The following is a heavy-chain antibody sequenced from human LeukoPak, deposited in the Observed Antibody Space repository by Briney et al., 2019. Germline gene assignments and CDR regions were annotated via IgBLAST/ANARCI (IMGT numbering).Heavy chain of an antibody. V-gene: IGHV4-59*01. CDR3: ARAPQDGSNWSHYFDH. D-gene: IGHD6-13*01. J-gene: IGHJ4*02. CDR1: GGSISTYY. CDR2: IYYIGST. Sequence: SETLSLTCTVSGGSISTYYWSWIRQPPGKRLEWIGYIYYIGSTNYNPSLNNRVTISIDRSRNQFSLRLNSVTPADTAVYYCARAPQDGSNWSHYFDHWGRGALVTVSS.